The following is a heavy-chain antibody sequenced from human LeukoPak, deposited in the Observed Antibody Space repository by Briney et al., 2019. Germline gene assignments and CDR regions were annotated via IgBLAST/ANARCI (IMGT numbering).Heavy chain of an antibody. Sequence: GGSLRLSCAASGFTFSGSAMHCVRQASGKGLEWVGRIRSKANNYATAYAASVKGRFTISRDDSKNTAYLQMNSLKTEDTAVYYCTRNLNFPPWFDPWGQGTLVTVSS. V-gene: IGHV3-73*01. CDR1: GFTFSGSA. J-gene: IGHJ5*02. CDR3: TRNLNFPPWFDP. CDR2: IRSKANNYAT.